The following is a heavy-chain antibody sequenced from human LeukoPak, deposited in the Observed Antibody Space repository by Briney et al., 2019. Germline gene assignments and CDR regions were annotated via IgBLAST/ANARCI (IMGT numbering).Heavy chain of an antibody. J-gene: IGHJ4*02. Sequence: PGGSLRLSCAASGFTFDDYSMSWVRQAPGKGLEWVSGINWNGGSTGYADSVKGRFTISRDSAKNSLYLQMNSLRAEDTALYYCARSVAASRDYWGQGTLVTVSS. CDR3: ARSVAASRDY. CDR1: GFTFDDYS. D-gene: IGHD2-15*01. CDR2: INWNGGST. V-gene: IGHV3-20*04.